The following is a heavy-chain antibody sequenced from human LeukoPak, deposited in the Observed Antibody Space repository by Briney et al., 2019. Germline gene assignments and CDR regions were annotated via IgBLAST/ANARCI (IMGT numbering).Heavy chain of an antibody. V-gene: IGHV3-13*04. CDR2: IGTAGDT. CDR3: ARDRGYQMVDP. J-gene: IGHJ5*02. D-gene: IGHD5-12*01. Sequence: GGSLRLSCAASGFTFSNYDMHWVRQATGKGLEWVSAIGTAGDTYYPGSVRGRFTMSRENAKNSLYLQMNSLTAEDTAVYYCARDRGYQMVDPWGQGTLVTVSS. CDR1: GFTFSNYD.